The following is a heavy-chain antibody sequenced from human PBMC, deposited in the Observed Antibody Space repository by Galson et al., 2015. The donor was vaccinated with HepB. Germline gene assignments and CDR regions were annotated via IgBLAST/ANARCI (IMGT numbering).Heavy chain of an antibody. CDR3: ARDLSDFQGVGGMDV. CDR1: GFTFSSYW. CDR2: INSDGSST. Sequence: SLRLSCAASGFTFSSYWMHWVRQAPGKGLVWVSRINSDGSSTSYADSVKGRFTISRDNAKNTLYPQMNSLRAEDTAVYYCARDLSDFQGVGGMDVWGQGTTVTVSS. V-gene: IGHV3-74*01. J-gene: IGHJ6*02. D-gene: IGHD1-26*01.